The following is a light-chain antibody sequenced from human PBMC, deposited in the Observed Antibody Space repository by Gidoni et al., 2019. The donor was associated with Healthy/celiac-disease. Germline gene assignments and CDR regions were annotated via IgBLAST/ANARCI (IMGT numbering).Light chain of an antibody. CDR3: QQSYSTPWT. CDR1: QSISSY. CDR2: AAS. Sequence: DIQMTQSPSSLSASVGDRVTITCRASQSISSYLNWDQQKPGKAPKLLIYAASSLQSGVPSRFSGSGSVTGFTLTISSLQPEDFATYYCQQSYSTPWTFGQGTKVEIK. J-gene: IGKJ1*01. V-gene: IGKV1-39*01.